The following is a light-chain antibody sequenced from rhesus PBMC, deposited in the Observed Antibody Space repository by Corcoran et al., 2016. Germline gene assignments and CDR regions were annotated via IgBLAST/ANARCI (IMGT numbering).Light chain of an antibody. CDR3: QHGYGTPRT. CDR2: NAS. CDR1: ENVNNY. J-gene: IGKJ1*01. Sequence: DIQMTQSPSSLSASVGDRVTITCRASENVNNYLNWYQQKTGNAPKLLIYNASTLKSGVPSRFSGSGAGTDYTFTISSLQPEDVATYYCQHGYGTPRTFGQGTKVEIK. V-gene: IGKV1-74*01.